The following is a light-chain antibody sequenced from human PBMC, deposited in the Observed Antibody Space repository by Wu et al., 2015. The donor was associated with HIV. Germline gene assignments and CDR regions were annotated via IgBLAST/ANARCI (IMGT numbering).Light chain of an antibody. J-gene: IGKJ1*01. CDR3: QQRAYWPPS. V-gene: IGKV3-11*02. CDR1: QRVSTY. Sequence: EIVLTQFPDTLSLSPGERATLSCRASQRVSTYLAWYQQKPGQAPRLLIYDTSNRATGIPARFSGSGSGRDFTLTISSLEPEDFAVYFCQQRAYWPPSFGQGTKVEIK. CDR2: DTS.